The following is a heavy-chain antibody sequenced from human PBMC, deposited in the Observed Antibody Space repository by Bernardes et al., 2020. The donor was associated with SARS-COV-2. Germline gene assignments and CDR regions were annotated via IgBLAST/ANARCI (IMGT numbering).Heavy chain of an antibody. CDR1: GYTVWSYG. CDR2: ISGSERRT. J-gene: IGHJ3*01. V-gene: IGHV1-18*01. Sequence: ASVKLSCKTSGYTVWSYGISWVRQAPGQGLEWMGWISGSERRTNYAEKYQGRVSMTLDKGASSAYMELRGLGSDDTAVDYCARDDRRLCTASTSQTIGLDVWGQGTKVVVSS. D-gene: IGHD3-10*02. CDR3: ARDDRRLCTASTSQTIGLDV.